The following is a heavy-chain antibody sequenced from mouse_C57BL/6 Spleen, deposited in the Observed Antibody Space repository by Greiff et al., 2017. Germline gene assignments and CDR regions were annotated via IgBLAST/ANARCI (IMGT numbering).Heavy chain of an antibody. CDR3: AIGDYDLVAD. J-gene: IGHJ3*01. CDR1: GYTFTTYP. D-gene: IGHD2-4*01. V-gene: IGHV1-47*01. CDR2: FHPYNDYT. Sequence: QVQLQQSGAELVKPGASVKMSCKASGYTFTTYPIEWMKQNHGQSLEWIGNFHPYNDYTKSNEKFKGKATLTVEQASSTVYLELSRLTSDDTAVYDWAIGDYDLVADWGQGTLVTVSA.